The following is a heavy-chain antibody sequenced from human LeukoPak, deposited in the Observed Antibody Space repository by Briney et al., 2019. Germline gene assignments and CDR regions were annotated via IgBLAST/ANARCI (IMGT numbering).Heavy chain of an antibody. CDR1: GYTFTSYY. D-gene: IGHD3-10*01. V-gene: IGHV1-46*01. CDR3: ARDMREYYGSGSYYYYYGMDV. CDR2: INPSGGST. J-gene: IGHJ6*04. Sequence: ASVKVSCKASGYTFTSYYMHWVRQAPGQGLEWMGIINPSGGSTSYAQKFQGRVTMTRDMSTSTVYMELSSLRSEDTAVYYCARDMREYYGSGSYYYYYGMDVWGKGTTVTVSS.